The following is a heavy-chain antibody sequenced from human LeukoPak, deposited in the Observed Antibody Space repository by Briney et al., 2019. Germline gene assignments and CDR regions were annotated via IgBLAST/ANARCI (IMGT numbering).Heavy chain of an antibody. CDR2: INPRGGSA. CDR1: GYTFTNFY. V-gene: IGHV1-46*01. Sequence: GASVKVSCKAYGYTFTNFYMHWVRQVPGQGLEWMGIINPRGGSATSAQKFQGRLTMTRDTSTSTVYMELSRLRSEDTAVYYCARDYHGSGSLTTFDYWGQGTLVTVSS. D-gene: IGHD3-10*01. CDR3: ARDYHGSGSLTTFDY. J-gene: IGHJ4*02.